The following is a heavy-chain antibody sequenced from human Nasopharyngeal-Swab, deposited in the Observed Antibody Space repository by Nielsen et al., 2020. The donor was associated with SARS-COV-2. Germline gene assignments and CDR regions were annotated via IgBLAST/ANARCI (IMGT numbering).Heavy chain of an antibody. Sequence: ESLKISRAVSGLTLSSPYISLVRQAPGKGLEWVSVTEIGGTTHYADSVKGRFSISRDSSTNTLYLQMNSLRAEDTAVYYCARGFGVGATDFDYWGQGTLVTVSS. D-gene: IGHD1-26*01. CDR2: TEIGGTT. CDR1: GLTLSSPY. V-gene: IGHV3-53*01. J-gene: IGHJ4*02. CDR3: ARGFGVGATDFDY.